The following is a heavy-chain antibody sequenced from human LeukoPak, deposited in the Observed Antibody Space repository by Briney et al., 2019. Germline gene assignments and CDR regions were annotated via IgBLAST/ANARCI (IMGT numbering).Heavy chain of an antibody. CDR3: ARGPFGGGWFDP. V-gene: IGHV4-59*01. CDR1: GGSISSYY. Sequence: SETLSLTCTVSGGSISSYYWSWIRQPPGKGLEWIGYFYYSGSTNYNPSLKSRVTISVDTSKNQFSLKLSSVAAADTAVYYCARGPFGGGWFDPWGQGTLVTVSS. J-gene: IGHJ5*02. CDR2: FYYSGST. D-gene: IGHD3-10*01.